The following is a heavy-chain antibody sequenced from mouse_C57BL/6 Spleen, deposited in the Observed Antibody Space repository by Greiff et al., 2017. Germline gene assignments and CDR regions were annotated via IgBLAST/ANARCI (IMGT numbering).Heavy chain of an antibody. CDR3: ARDGYSFAY. Sequence: VQLKESGGGLVKPGGSLKLSCAASGFTFSSYAMSWVRQTPEKRLEWVATISDGGSYTYYPDNVKGRFTISRDNATNNLYLQMSHLKSEDTAMYYCARDGYSFAYWGQGTLVTVSA. CDR1: GFTFSSYA. D-gene: IGHD2-3*01. J-gene: IGHJ3*01. CDR2: ISDGGSYT. V-gene: IGHV5-4*01.